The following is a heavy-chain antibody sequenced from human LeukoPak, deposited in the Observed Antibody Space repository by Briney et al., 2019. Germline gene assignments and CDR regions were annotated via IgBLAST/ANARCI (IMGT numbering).Heavy chain of an antibody. J-gene: IGHJ3*01. CDR3: ARGTSSGYYRTEAFDL. V-gene: IGHV3-66*01. Sequence: GGSLRLSCAASGLMVTDNYISWVRQAPEKGLEWVSVIYSGGRTSHANSVRGRFTISRDNAKNTVYIQLISLRADDTAVYYCARGTSSGYYRTEAFDLWGQGTMVTVSS. D-gene: IGHD3-22*01. CDR1: GLMVTDNY. CDR2: IYSGGRT.